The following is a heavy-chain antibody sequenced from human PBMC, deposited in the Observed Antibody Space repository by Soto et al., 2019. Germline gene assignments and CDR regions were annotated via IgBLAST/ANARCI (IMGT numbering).Heavy chain of an antibody. CDR3: EKEGSSFYAMDV. J-gene: IGHJ6*02. CDR1: GFAFSAYG. V-gene: IGHV3-23*01. CDR2: ISGNGGST. D-gene: IGHD2-2*01. Sequence: PGGSLRLSCAASGFAFSAYGMNWVRQAPGKGLEWVSVISGNGGSTKYADSVKGRFTISRDNFEKTLYLQMNSLRAEDTAVYYCEKEGSSFYAMDVWGQGTTVTVSS.